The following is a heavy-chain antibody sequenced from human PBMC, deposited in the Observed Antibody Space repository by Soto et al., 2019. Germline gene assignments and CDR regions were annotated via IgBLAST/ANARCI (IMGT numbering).Heavy chain of an antibody. Sequence: GYAVKVSCNACGYTVTSYARPWVRQAPEQRLEWMGWINAGNGNTKYSQKLRGTFTITRDTSASTAYMELSSLRSEDTAVYYCARAQSGPRTSYYYSGMDVWGQGTTPTDSS. J-gene: IGHJ6*02. CDR2: INAGNGNT. CDR1: GYTVTSYA. D-gene: IGHD1-1*01. V-gene: IGHV1-3*01. CDR3: ARAQSGPRTSYYYSGMDV.